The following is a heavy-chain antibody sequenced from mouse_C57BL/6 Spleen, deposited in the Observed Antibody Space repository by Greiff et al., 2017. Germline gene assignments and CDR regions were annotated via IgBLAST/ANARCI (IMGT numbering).Heavy chain of an antibody. CDR2: IDPSDSYT. CDR3: ARGGYGSSWFAY. CDR1: GYTFTSYW. D-gene: IGHD1-1*01. J-gene: IGHJ3*01. Sequence: QVQLQQPGAELVMPGASVKLSCKASGYTFTSYWMHWVKQRPGQGLEWIGEIDPSDSYTNYNQKFKGKSTLTVDKSSSTAYMQLSSLTSADSAVYYCARGGYGSSWFAYWGQGTLVTVSA. V-gene: IGHV1-69*01.